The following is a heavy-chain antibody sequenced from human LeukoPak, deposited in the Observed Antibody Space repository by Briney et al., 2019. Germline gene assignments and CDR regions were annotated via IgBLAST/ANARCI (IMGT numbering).Heavy chain of an antibody. V-gene: IGHV3-30*03. CDR3: AREEAAAGSL. CDR2: ISYDGSNK. Sequence: GGSLRLSCAASGFTFSSYGMHWVRQAPGKGLEWVAVISYDGSNKYYADSVKGRFTISRDNSKNTLYLQMNSLRAEDTAVYYCAREEAAAGSLWGQGTLVTVSS. CDR1: GFTFSSYG. J-gene: IGHJ4*02. D-gene: IGHD6-13*01.